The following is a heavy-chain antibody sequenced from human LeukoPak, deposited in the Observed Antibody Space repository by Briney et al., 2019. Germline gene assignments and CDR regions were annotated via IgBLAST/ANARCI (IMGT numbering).Heavy chain of an antibody. Sequence: PSETLSLTCAVYGGSFSGYYWSWIRQPPGKGLEWIGEINHSGSTNYNPSLKSRVTISVDTSKNQFSLKLSSVTAADTAVYYCARLTCYYGMDVWGQGTTVTVSS. J-gene: IGHJ6*02. CDR1: GGSFSGYY. CDR2: INHSGST. V-gene: IGHV4-34*01. D-gene: IGHD1-14*01. CDR3: ARLTCYYGMDV.